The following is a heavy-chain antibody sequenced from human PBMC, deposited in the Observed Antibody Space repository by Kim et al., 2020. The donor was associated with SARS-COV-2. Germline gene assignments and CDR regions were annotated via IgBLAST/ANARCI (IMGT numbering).Heavy chain of an antibody. Sequence: ASVKVSCKVSGYILTELSMHWVRQAPGKGLEWMGGFDPEDGETIYAQKFQGRLTMTEDTSTDTAYMELSSLRSEDTAVYYCATGHPAHSYDSRGFDYFDYWGRGTLVTVSS. CDR2: FDPEDGET. CDR1: GYILTELS. V-gene: IGHV1-24*01. J-gene: IGHJ4*02. D-gene: IGHD3-22*01. CDR3: ATGHPAHSYDSRGFDYFDY.